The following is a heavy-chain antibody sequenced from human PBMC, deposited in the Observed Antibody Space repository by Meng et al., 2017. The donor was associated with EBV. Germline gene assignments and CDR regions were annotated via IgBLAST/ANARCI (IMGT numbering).Heavy chain of an antibody. V-gene: IGHV1-69*01. Sequence: QVLLVQYGAEVKKPGSSGKVSCKASGGTFRSDAVSWVRQAPGQGLEWMGGLIPMSDAPYYAQKFQDRVTITADESTSTHYMDLSGLRSEDTAVYYCASESGRGFTPDYWGQGTLVTVPS. CDR1: GGTFRSDA. CDR3: ASESGRGFTPDY. J-gene: IGHJ4*02. D-gene: IGHD3-10*01. CDR2: LIPMSDAP.